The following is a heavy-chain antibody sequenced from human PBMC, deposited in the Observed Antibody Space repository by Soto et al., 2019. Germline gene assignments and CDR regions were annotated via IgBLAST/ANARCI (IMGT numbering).Heavy chain of an antibody. V-gene: IGHV4-39*01. D-gene: IGHD6-13*01. J-gene: IGHJ4*02. Sequence: SETLSLTCTVSGGSISSSSYYWGWIRQPPGKGLEWIGSIYYSGSTYYNPSLKSRVTISVDTSKNQFSLKLSSVTAADTAVYYCARPPFGAAAGTNWGQGTLVTVSS. CDR3: ARPPFGAAAGTN. CDR1: GGSISSSSYY. CDR2: IYYSGST.